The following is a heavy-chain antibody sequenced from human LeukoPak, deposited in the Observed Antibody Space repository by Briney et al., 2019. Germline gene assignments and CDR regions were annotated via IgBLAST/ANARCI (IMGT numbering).Heavy chain of an antibody. Sequence: KPSETLSLTCTVSGGSISSRSYYWGWIRQPPGKGLEWIGIIYYSGSTYSNPSLRSRVTISVDTSKNQFSLKLTSVTAADTAVYYCARHPSGRMWLQQGGWFDPWGQGTLVTVSS. CDR3: ARHPSGRMWLQQGGWFDP. J-gene: IGHJ5*02. CDR2: IYYSGST. CDR1: GGSISSRSYY. D-gene: IGHD5-24*01. V-gene: IGHV4-39*01.